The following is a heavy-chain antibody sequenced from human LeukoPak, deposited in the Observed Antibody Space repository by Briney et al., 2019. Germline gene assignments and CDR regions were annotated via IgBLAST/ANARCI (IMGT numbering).Heavy chain of an antibody. Sequence: GGSLRLSCAASGFTFSGYEMNWVRQAPGKVLEWVSYISRSGTITSYADSVKGRFTISRDNAKNSLYLQMNSLRAEDTAVYYCARGLGSLNYFDYWGQGTLVTVSS. V-gene: IGHV3-48*03. CDR2: ISRSGTIT. D-gene: IGHD6-13*01. CDR1: GFTFSGYE. J-gene: IGHJ4*02. CDR3: ARGLGSLNYFDY.